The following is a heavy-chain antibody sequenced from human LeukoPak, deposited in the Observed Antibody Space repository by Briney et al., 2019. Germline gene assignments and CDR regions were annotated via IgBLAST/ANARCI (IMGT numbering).Heavy chain of an antibody. CDR2: INHSGST. V-gene: IGHV4-34*01. Sequence: PSETLSLTCTASGGSISGYYWSWIRQPPGKGLEWIGEINHSGSTNYNPSLKSRVTISVDTSKNQFSLKLSSVTAADTAVYYCARGVLIPTIVGATTDAFDIWGQGTMVTVSS. J-gene: IGHJ3*02. D-gene: IGHD1-26*01. CDR3: ARGVLIPTIVGATTDAFDI. CDR1: GGSISGYY.